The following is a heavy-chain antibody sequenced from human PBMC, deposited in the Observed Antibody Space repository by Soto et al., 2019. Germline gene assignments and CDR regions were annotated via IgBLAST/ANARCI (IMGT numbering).Heavy chain of an antibody. Sequence: QVQLVESGGGVVQPGRSLRLSCAASGFTFSSYAMHWVRQAPGKGLEWVAVISYDGSNKYYADSVKGRFTISRDNSKNTLYLQMNSPRAEDTAVYYCARELVMGSSSWLYYYYYGMDVWGQGTTVTVSS. CDR2: ISYDGSNK. CDR1: GFTFSSYA. D-gene: IGHD6-13*01. CDR3: ARELVMGSSSWLYYYYYGMDV. V-gene: IGHV3-30-3*01. J-gene: IGHJ6*02.